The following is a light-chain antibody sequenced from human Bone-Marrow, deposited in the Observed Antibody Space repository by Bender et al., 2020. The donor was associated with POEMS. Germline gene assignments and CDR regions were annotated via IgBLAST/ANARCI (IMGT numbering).Light chain of an antibody. Sequence: QSALTQPASVSGSPGQSITISCTGTSSDVGGYNYVSWYQQHPGKAPKLMIYDVSNRPSGIPERFSGSNSGNTATLTISRVEAGDEADYYCQMYDRSSDHVVFGGGTKLTVL. CDR1: SSDVGGYNY. J-gene: IGLJ2*01. CDR2: DVS. CDR3: QMYDRSSDHVV. V-gene: IGLV2-14*01.